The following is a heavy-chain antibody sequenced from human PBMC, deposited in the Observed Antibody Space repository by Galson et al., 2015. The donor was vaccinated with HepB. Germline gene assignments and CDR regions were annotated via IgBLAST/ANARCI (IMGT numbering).Heavy chain of an antibody. Sequence: SLRLSCAASGFTFSIYGMGWVRQAPGSGLECVSTISNRGDNTYYGDSAKGRFAISRDNSKNTVYLQMSSLRPEDTAVYYCVTRVGASTGFDYWGQGTLVTVSS. J-gene: IGHJ4*02. CDR3: VTRVGASTGFDY. CDR2: ISNRGDNT. V-gene: IGHV3-23*01. CDR1: GFTFSIYG. D-gene: IGHD1-26*01.